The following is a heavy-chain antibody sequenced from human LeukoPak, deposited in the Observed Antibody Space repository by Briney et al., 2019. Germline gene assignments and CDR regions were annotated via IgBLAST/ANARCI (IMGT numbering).Heavy chain of an antibody. V-gene: IGHV3-30*04. J-gene: IGHJ5*02. CDR2: ISYDGSNK. CDR1: GFTFSSYA. CDR3: ARGLHPYGFNWFDP. D-gene: IGHD3-10*01. Sequence: GRSLRLSCAASGFTFSSYAMHWVRQAPGKGLEWVAVISYDGSNKYYADSVKGRFTISRDSSKNTLYLQMNSLRAEDTAVYYCARGLHPYGFNWFDPWGQGTLVTVSS.